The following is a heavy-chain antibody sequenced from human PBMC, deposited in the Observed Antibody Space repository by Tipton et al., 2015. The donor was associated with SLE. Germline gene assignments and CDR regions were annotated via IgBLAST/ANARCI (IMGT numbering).Heavy chain of an antibody. CDR2: IHYNGSA. CDR3: ARHLPFLGWLTSYFDF. J-gene: IGHJ4*02. V-gene: IGHV4-39*01. D-gene: IGHD3/OR15-3a*01. CDR1: RGSFINSSDF. Sequence: TLSLTCGVSRGSFINSSDFWGWVRQPPGKGLEWVGSIHYNGSAYSSPSLRSRVVIYLDTSKTQFSLNLKSVTAADTAVYYCARHLPFLGWLTSYFDFWGQGMQVTVSS.